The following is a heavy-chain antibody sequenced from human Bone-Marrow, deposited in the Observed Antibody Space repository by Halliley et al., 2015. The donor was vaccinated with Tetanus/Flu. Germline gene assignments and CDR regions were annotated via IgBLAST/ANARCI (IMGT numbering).Heavy chain of an antibody. Sequence: TTYTPSLKSRVPISTDESKNQFSLRLTSVTAADTAVYYCARGEINEDGSAGGSLSSWFESWGQGTLVTVSS. D-gene: IGHD6-19*01. V-gene: IGHV4-4*02. CDR2: T. J-gene: IGHJ5*01. CDR3: ARGEINEDGSAGGSLSSWFES.